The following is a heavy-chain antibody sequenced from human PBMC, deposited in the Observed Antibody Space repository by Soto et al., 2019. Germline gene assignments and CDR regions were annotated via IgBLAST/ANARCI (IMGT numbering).Heavy chain of an antibody. CDR2: IVVGSGNT. V-gene: IGHV1-58*02. D-gene: IGHD3-9*01. J-gene: IGHJ4*02. Sequence: ASVKVSCKASGFTFTSSTMQWVRQARGQRLEWIGWIVVGSGNTNFAQKFQERVTITRDMSTSTAYMELSSLRSEDTAVYYCAADTTDWSYFDYWGQGTLVTVSS. CDR1: GFTFTSST. CDR3: AADTTDWSYFDY.